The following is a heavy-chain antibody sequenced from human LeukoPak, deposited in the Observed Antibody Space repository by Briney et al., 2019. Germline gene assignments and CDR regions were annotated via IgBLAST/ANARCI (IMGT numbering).Heavy chain of an antibody. Sequence: SETLSLTCTVSGGSISSYYWSWIRQPPGKGLEWIGYIYYSGSTNYNPSLKSRVTISVDTSKNQFSLKLSSVTAADTAVYYCAGMATIRPSGHLYYWGQGTLVTVSS. CDR3: AGMATIRPSGHLYY. D-gene: IGHD5-24*01. CDR2: IYYSGST. J-gene: IGHJ4*02. CDR1: GGSISSYY. V-gene: IGHV4-59*13.